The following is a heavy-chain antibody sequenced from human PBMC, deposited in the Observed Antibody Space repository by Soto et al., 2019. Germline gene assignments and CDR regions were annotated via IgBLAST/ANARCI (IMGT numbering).Heavy chain of an antibody. CDR1: GYSFTSYG. D-gene: IGHD2-2*01. CDR2: ISPYNGHT. V-gene: IGHV1-18*01. CDR3: ARDLTIVPATHPRLENYGMDV. Sequence: QVPLVQSAGEVKKPGASVKVSCKASGYSFTSYGISWVRGAPGQGLEWMGWISPYNGHTQFVQRFQGRVTMTTDTSTKTAYMELRNLRSDDTAHYYCARDLTIVPATHPRLENYGMDVWGQGTTVIVSS. J-gene: IGHJ6*02.